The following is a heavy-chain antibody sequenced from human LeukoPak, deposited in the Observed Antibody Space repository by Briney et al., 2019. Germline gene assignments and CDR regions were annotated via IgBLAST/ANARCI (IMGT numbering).Heavy chain of an antibody. CDR2: VNPKTGGT. CDR1: GYSFTGYH. J-gene: IGHJ3*01. Sequence: VASVKVSCKAFGYSFTGYHLHWVRQAPRQGLEWMGWVNPKTGGTNYARKFQGRVTMTRDTSINTVNMELSRLTSDDTAVYYCAREFSSKLEWLAYVTGADAFDDWGQGTMITVS. D-gene: IGHD3-3*01. CDR3: AREFSSKLEWLAYVTGADAFDD. V-gene: IGHV1-2*02.